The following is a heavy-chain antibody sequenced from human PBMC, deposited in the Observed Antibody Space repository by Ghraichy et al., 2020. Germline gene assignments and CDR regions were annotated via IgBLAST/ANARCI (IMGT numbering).Heavy chain of an antibody. V-gene: IGHV3-21*01. CDR3: ARGSGWDSYYYAGRDV. CDR1: GFTFSSYS. J-gene: IGHJ6*02. CDR2: ISDTSSYM. Sequence: GGSLRLSCAASGFTFSSYSMNWVRQAPGKGLEWVSSISDTSSYMFYADSMKGRFTISRDNAKSSLFLQMNSLRAEDTAVYYCARGSGWDSYYYAGRDVWGQGTTVTVSS. D-gene: IGHD6-25*01.